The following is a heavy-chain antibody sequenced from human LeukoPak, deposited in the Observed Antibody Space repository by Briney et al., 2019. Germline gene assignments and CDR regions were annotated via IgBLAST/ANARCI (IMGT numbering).Heavy chain of an antibody. V-gene: IGHV1-2*06. Sequence: ASVKVSCKPSGGTFSSYAISWVRQAPGQGLEWMGRINPNSGGTNYAQRFQGRVTMTRDTSISTAYMELSRLRSDDTAVYYCANGANYVGTARDAFFDFWGQGTLVTVSS. D-gene: IGHD5-18*01. CDR1: GGTFSSYA. CDR2: INPNSGGT. J-gene: IGHJ4*02. CDR3: ANGANYVGTARDAFFDF.